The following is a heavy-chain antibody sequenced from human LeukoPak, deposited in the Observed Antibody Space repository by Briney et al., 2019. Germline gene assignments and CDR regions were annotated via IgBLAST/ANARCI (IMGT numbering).Heavy chain of an antibody. Sequence: ASVKVSCKASGYTFTSYIMNWVRQAPGQGLEWMGWINTNTGNPTYAQGFTGRFVFSLDTSVSTAYLQISSLKAEDTAVYYCARVGQQLVHAGAADYWGQGTLVTVSS. CDR1: GYTFTSYI. J-gene: IGHJ4*02. D-gene: IGHD6-13*01. V-gene: IGHV7-4-1*02. CDR3: ARVGQQLVHAGAADY. CDR2: INTNTGNP.